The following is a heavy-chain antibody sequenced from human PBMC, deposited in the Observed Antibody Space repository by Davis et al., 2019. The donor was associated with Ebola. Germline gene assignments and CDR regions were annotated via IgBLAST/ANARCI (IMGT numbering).Heavy chain of an antibody. CDR3: ATTPQYSSGQNKPFDY. V-gene: IGHV3-66*01. D-gene: IGHD6-19*01. CDR2: IYRDGRT. Sequence: GGSLTLSCVASGFIVSDKYRSWVRQAPGKGLEWVSVIYRDGRTYHADSVKGRFTISRDNSKNTVYLQMNSLRAEDTAVYYCATTPQYSSGQNKPFDYWGQGTLVTVSS. J-gene: IGHJ4*02. CDR1: GFIVSDKY.